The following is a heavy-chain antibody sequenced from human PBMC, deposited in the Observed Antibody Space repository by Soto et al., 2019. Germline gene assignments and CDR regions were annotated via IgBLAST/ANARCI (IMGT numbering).Heavy chain of an antibody. D-gene: IGHD3-22*01. CDR2: ISGSGGST. CDR1: GFTFSSHA. Sequence: LRLSCAASGFTFSSHAMSWVRQAPGKGLEWVSAISGSGGSTYYADSVKGRFTISRDNSKNTLYLQMNSLRAEDTAVYYCAKPVPNYYDSSGYSYAFDIWGQGTMVTVSS. CDR3: AKPVPNYYDSSGYSYAFDI. J-gene: IGHJ3*02. V-gene: IGHV3-23*01.